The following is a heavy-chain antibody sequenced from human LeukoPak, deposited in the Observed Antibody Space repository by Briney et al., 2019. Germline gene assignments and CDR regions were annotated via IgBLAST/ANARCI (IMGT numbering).Heavy chain of an antibody. D-gene: IGHD6-13*01. CDR2: IYHSGST. CDR3: ARLVAAAGNNWFDP. J-gene: IGHJ5*02. CDR1: GYSISSGYY. V-gene: IGHV4-38-2*02. Sequence: SETLSLTCTVSGYSISSGYYWAWIRPPPGKGLEWIGNIYHSGSTYYNPSLKSRVTISVDTSKNQFSLKLNSLTAADTAVYYCARLVAAAGNNWFDPWGQGTLVTVSS.